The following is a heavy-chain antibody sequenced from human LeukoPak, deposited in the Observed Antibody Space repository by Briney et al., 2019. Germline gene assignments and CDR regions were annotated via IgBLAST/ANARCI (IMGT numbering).Heavy chain of an antibody. Sequence: GGSLRLSCAASGFTVSSNYMSWVRQAPGKGLEWDSVIYSGGSTYYADSVKGRFTISRDNSKNTLYLQMNSLRAEDTAVYYCARVMRIFGSYYYYYGMDVWGQGTTVTVSS. V-gene: IGHV3-53*01. CDR2: IYSGGST. J-gene: IGHJ6*02. D-gene: IGHD3-3*02. CDR1: GFTVSSNY. CDR3: ARVMRIFGSYYYYYGMDV.